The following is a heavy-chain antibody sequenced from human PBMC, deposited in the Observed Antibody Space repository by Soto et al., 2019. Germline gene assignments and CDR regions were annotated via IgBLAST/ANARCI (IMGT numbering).Heavy chain of an antibody. CDR3: ASWPGELYFQH. V-gene: IGHV3-66*01. CDR1: GFTVSSNY. CDR2: IYSGGST. J-gene: IGHJ1*01. Sequence: EVQLVESGGGLVQPGGSLRLSCAASGFTVSSNYMSWVRQAPGKGLEWVSVIYSGGSTYYADSVKGRFTTSRDNSKNTLYLQMNSLRAEDTAVYYCASWPGELYFQHWGQGTLVTVSS. D-gene: IGHD3-16*01.